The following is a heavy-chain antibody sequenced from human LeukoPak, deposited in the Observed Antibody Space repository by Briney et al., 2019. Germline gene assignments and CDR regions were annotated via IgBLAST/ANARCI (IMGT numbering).Heavy chain of an antibody. CDR2: ITGTHYTT. V-gene: IGHV3-23*01. J-gene: IGHJ5*02. D-gene: IGHD4-17*01. CDR3: TKDPNGDYVGAFDP. Sequence: GGSLRLSCAASGFTFSTFAMTWVRQAPGKGLEWVSSITGTHYTTYNTDSVKGRSTIYRDNSKNTLYLQMNSLRADDTAVYYCTKDPNGDYVGAFDPWGQGTLVTVSS. CDR1: GFTFSTFA.